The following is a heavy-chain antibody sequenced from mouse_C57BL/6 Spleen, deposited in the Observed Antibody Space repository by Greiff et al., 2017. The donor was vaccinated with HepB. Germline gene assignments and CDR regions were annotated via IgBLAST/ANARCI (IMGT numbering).Heavy chain of an antibody. CDR1: GYTFTDYN. J-gene: IGHJ1*03. Sequence: EVQLHQSGPELVKPGASVKMSCKASGYTFTDYNMHWVKQSHGKSLEWIGYINPNNGGTSYNQKFKGKATLTVNKSSSTAYMELRSLTSEDSAVYYCIDGSSWYFDVWGTGTTVTVSS. CDR2: INPNNGGT. V-gene: IGHV1-22*01. CDR3: IDGSSWYFDV. D-gene: IGHD1-1*01.